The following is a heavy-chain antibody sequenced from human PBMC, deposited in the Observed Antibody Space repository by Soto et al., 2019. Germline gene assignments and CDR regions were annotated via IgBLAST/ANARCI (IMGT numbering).Heavy chain of an antibody. CDR3: ARPFRNYGGDWYFDL. D-gene: IGHD4-4*01. Sequence: SETLSLTCAVSGYSISSGYYWGWILQPPGKGLEWIGSIYHSGSTYYNPSLKSRVTISVDTSKNQFSLKLSSVTAADTAVYYCARPFRNYGGDWYFDLWGRGTLVTVSS. J-gene: IGHJ2*01. CDR2: IYHSGST. V-gene: IGHV4-38-2*01. CDR1: GYSISSGYY.